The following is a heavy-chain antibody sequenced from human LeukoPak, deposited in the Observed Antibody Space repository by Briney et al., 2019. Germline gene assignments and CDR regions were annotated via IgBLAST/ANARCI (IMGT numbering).Heavy chain of an antibody. CDR2: ISGSGGST. CDR1: GFTFSSYA. J-gene: IGHJ3*02. CDR3: AKDYYDFWSGYYGAAFDI. D-gene: IGHD3-3*01. V-gene: IGHV3-23*01. Sequence: GRSLRLSCAASGFTFSSYAMSWVRQAPGKGLEWVSAISGSGGSTYYADSVKGRFTISRDNSKNTLYLQMNSLRAEDTAVYYCAKDYYDFWSGYYGAAFDIWGQGTMVTVSS.